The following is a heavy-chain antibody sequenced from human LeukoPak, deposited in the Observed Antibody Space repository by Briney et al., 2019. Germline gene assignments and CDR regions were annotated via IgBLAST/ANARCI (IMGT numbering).Heavy chain of an antibody. V-gene: IGHV3-48*03. Sequence: PGGSLRLSCAASGFTFSSYEMNWVRQAPGKGLEWVSYISSSGSAIYYADSVKGRFTISRDNAKNSLYLQMNSLRAEDTAVYYCAGPTEYYYDSTGLWGQGTLVTVSS. CDR1: GFTFSSYE. D-gene: IGHD3-22*01. CDR3: AGPTEYYYDSTGL. CDR2: ISSSGSAI. J-gene: IGHJ4*02.